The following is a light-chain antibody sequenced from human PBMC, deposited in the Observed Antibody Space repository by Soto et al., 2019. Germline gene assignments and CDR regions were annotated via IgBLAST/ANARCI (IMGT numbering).Light chain of an antibody. CDR2: GAS. Sequence: DIHVTQSPSSLPASVGDRVTITCRTSQSISDYLTWYQQEPGKAPKVLMYGASTLQSGVPSRFSGSGSGTDFTLTISSLQPEDFATYYCQQTYTTPHTFGQGTRLEIK. J-gene: IGKJ5*01. CDR3: QQTYTTPHT. CDR1: QSISDY. V-gene: IGKV1-39*01.